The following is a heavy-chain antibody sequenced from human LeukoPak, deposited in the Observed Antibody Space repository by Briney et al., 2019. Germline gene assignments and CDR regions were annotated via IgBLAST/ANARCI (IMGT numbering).Heavy chain of an antibody. J-gene: IGHJ4*02. D-gene: IGHD3-3*01. V-gene: IGHV4-59*01. CDR1: GGSISSYY. CDR3: ARSTYYDFWCGYYTLDFDY. Sequence: SETLSLTCTVSGGSISSYYWSWIRQPPGKGLEWIGYIYYSGSTNYNPSLKSRVTISVDTSKNQFSLKLSSVTAADTAVYYCARSTYYDFWCGYYTLDFDYWGQGTLVTVSS. CDR2: IYYSGST.